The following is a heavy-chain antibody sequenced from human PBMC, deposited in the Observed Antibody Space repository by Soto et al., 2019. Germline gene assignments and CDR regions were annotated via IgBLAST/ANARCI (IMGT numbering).Heavy chain of an antibody. J-gene: IGHJ4*02. V-gene: IGHV3-23*01. CDR1: GFTFTNYA. D-gene: IGHD4-4*01. CDR2: ISGDSAST. CDR3: AKVLWESRVTTLYDY. Sequence: EVHLLESGGGLVQPGGTLRLSCAASGFTFTNYAMSWVRQAPGKGLQWVSAISGDSASTWYADSVKGRFTVSRDNSESTLFLQMNTLRAEDTAVYYCAKVLWESRVTTLYDYCGRGTLVTVSS.